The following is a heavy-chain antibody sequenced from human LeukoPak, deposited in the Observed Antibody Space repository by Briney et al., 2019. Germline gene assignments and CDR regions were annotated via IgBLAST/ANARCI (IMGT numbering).Heavy chain of an antibody. Sequence: PGRSLRLSCAASGFTFSSYGMHWVRQAPGKGLELVSGIYGSDDKTVYGDAVKGRFTISRDNSKNTLYLQMNSLRADDTAVYYCAKTQGYYDAWGQGALVTVSS. J-gene: IGHJ5*02. CDR1: GFTFSSYG. V-gene: IGHV3-23*01. CDR3: AKTQGYYDA. CDR2: IYGSDDKT. D-gene: IGHD2-15*01.